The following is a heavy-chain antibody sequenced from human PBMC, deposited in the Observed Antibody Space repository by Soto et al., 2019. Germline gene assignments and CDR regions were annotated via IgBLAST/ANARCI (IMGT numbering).Heavy chain of an antibody. Sequence: SETLSLTCTVSGASISSGDYFWSWIRQSPGKGLEWIGYIYDSGSSYYNPSLKSRVTMSVVTSKNQFSLKLRSVTAADTAVYYCAREKGYISGPKNFDYWGQGTLVT. CDR3: AREKGYISGPKNFDY. V-gene: IGHV4-30-4*01. D-gene: IGHD5-12*01. CDR2: IYDSGSS. J-gene: IGHJ4*02. CDR1: GASISSGDYF.